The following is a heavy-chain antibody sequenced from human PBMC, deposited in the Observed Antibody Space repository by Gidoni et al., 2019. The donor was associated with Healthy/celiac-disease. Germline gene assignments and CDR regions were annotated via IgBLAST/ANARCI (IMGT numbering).Heavy chain of an antibody. CDR1: EYRFTNYW. J-gene: IGHJ4*02. D-gene: IGHD1-26*01. CDR3: VRLGGGSYWVDY. Sequence: EVQLVQSGVEVKKPGESLKISCKDSEYRFTNYWIGWVRQLPGTGLEWMGIIYPGDSDTRYSPSFQGQVTISADKSTSTAYLQWTSLKASDTAMYYCVRLGGGSYWVDYWGQGTLVTVFS. V-gene: IGHV5-51*03. CDR2: IYPGDSDT.